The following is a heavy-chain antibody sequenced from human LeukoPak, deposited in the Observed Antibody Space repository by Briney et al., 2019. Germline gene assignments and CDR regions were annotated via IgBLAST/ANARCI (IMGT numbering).Heavy chain of an antibody. J-gene: IGHJ5*02. D-gene: IGHD5-18*01. Sequence: GGSLRLSCAASGFTFSSYEMNWVRQAPGKGLEWVSYISSSGSTIYYADSVKGRFTISRDNAKNSLYLQMNSLRAEDTAVYYCARVGRGYSYGSWGQGTLVTVSS. CDR1: GFTFSSYE. V-gene: IGHV3-48*03. CDR2: ISSSGSTI. CDR3: ARVGRGYSYGS.